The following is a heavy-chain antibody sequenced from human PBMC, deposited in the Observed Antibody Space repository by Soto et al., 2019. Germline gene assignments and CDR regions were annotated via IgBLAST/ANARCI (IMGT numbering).Heavy chain of an antibody. D-gene: IGHD2-15*01. CDR1: GYTFTRYA. Sequence: QVQLVQSGAEVKKPGASVKVSCKASGYTFTRYAMHWVRQAPGQRLEWLGWINVGNGNAKYSQKFQGRVTITRDTSASTAYMELISLRSEDTAVYYCARVPGLGYCSGGSCHPIGYYYYGMDVWGQGTTVTVSS. CDR2: INVGNGNA. CDR3: ARVPGLGYCSGGSCHPIGYYYYGMDV. J-gene: IGHJ6*02. V-gene: IGHV1-3*01.